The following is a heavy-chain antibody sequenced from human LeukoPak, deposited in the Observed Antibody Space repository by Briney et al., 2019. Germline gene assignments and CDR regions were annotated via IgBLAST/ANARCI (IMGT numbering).Heavy chain of an antibody. CDR2: ISSSSSYI. CDR3: ARDLTSGGSYNWFDP. Sequence: GGSLRLSCAASGFTFSSYSMNWVRQAPGKGLGWVSSISSSSSYIYYADSVKGRFTISRDNAKNSLYLQMNSLRAEDTAVYYCARDLTSGGSYNWFDPWGQGTLVTVSS. D-gene: IGHD6-19*01. CDR1: GFTFSSYS. V-gene: IGHV3-21*01. J-gene: IGHJ5*02.